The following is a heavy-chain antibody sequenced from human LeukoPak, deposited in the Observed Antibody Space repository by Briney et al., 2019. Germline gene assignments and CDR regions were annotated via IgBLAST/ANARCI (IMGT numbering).Heavy chain of an antibody. CDR3: ARHRDYYDT. D-gene: IGHD3-22*01. CDR2: ISYSGST. Sequence: PSETLSLTCSVSGGSVRSVSCYWNWIRQPPGKGLEWIGYISYSGSTNYNPSLKSRVTISVDTSKNQFSLKLSSVAPADTAVYFCARHRDYYDTWGQGTLVTVSS. CDR1: GGSVRSVSCY. V-gene: IGHV4-61*01. J-gene: IGHJ5*02.